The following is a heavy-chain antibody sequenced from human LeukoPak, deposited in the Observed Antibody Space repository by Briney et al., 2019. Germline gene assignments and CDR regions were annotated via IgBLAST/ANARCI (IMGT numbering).Heavy chain of an antibody. V-gene: IGHV4-34*01. CDR1: GGSFSGYY. CDR3: GYCSGGSCSTALAY. D-gene: IGHD2-15*01. CDR2: INHSGST. Sequence: SETLSLTCAVYGGSFSGYYWSWLRQPPGKGLEWIGEINHSGSTNYNPSLKSRVTISVDTSKNQFSLKLSSVTAADTAVYYCGYCSGGSCSTALAYWGQGTLVTVSS. J-gene: IGHJ4*02.